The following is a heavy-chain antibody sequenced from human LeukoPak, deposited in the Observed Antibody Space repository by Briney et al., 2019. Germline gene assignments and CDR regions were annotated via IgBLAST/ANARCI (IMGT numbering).Heavy chain of an antibody. CDR3: ARDHNFAFDN. CDR1: GITLSNYG. CDR2: ISGSGGGT. Sequence: PGGSLRLSCAVSGITLSNYGMSWVRQAPGKGLEWVAGISGSGGGTTYADSVKGRFTISADNAKNSLYLQMNSLRVEDTAVYYCARDHNFAFDNWGQGTLVTVSS. D-gene: IGHD5-24*01. J-gene: IGHJ4*02. V-gene: IGHV3-23*01.